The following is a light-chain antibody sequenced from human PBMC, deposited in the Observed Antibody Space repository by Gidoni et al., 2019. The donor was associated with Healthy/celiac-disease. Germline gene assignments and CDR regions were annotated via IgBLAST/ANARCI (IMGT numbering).Light chain of an antibody. CDR2: GAS. CDR3: QQYGSSCS. V-gene: IGKV3-20*01. CDR1: QSVSSSY. Sequence: EIVLTQSPGTLSLSPGERATLSCRASQSVSSSYLAWYLQKPGQAPRLLIYGASSRATGIPDRFSGSGSGTDFTLTISRLEPEDFAVYYCQQYGSSCSFGQGTKLEIK. J-gene: IGKJ2*04.